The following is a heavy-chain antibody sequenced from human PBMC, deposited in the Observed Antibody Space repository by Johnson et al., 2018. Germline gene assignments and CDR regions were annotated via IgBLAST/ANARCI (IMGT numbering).Heavy chain of an antibody. CDR3: AKGDTAMVNRYYYMDV. Sequence: VQLVQSGGVVVQPGGSLRLSCAASGFTFDDYAMHWVRQAPGKGLEWVSLISWDGGSTYYADSVKGRFTISRDNSKNPLYLQMNSLRAEDTALYYCAKGDTAMVNRYYYMDVWGKGTTVTVSS. V-gene: IGHV3-43D*03. J-gene: IGHJ6*03. D-gene: IGHD5-18*01. CDR1: GFTFDDYA. CDR2: ISWDGGST.